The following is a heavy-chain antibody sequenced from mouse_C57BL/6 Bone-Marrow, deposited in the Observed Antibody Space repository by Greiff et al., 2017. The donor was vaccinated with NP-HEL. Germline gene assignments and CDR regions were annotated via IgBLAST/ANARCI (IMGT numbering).Heavy chain of an antibody. D-gene: IGHD1-1*01. CDR2: ISSGGDYI. V-gene: IGHV5-9-1*02. J-gene: IGHJ1*03. CDR1: GFTFSSYA. Sequence: EVQGVESGEGLVKPGGSLKLSCAASGFTFSSYAMSWVRQTPEKRLEWVAYISSGGDYIYYADTVKGRFTISRDNARNTLYLQMSSLKSEDTAMYYCTRGVGYGSSYHWYFDVWGTGTTVTVSS. CDR3: TRGVGYGSSYHWYFDV.